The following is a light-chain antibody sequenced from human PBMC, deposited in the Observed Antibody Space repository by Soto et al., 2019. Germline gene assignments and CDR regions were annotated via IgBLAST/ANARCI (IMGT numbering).Light chain of an antibody. CDR3: QQYGSSPQT. CDR1: QSVSSNH. V-gene: IGKV3-20*01. J-gene: IGKJ1*01. Sequence: ESVLKQSPVTLSLSPRERATLSCRASQSVSSNHLAWYQQKRGQPPRLLIYGASSRATGTPGRFSGSGSGTDFTLTITRLEPEDFAVYYCQQYGSSPQTFGQGTKVDIK. CDR2: GAS.